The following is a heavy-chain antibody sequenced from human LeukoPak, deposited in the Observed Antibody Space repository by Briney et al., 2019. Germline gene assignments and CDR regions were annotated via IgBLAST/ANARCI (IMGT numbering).Heavy chain of an antibody. CDR1: GGSISSYY. CDR3: ARTTLEVFGVVILDY. D-gene: IGHD3-3*01. J-gene: IGHJ4*02. Sequence: SETLSLTCTVSGGSISSYYWSWIRQPPGKGLEWIGYIYYGGSTNYNPSLKSRVTISVDTSKNQFSLKLSSVTAADTAVYYCARTTLEVFGVVILDYWGQGTLVTVSS. CDR2: IYYGGST. V-gene: IGHV4-59*01.